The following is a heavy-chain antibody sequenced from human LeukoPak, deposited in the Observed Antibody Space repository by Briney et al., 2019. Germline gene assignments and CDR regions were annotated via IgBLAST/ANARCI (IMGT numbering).Heavy chain of an antibody. Sequence: GGSLRLSCAASGFTFKKYDVTWVRQAPGKGLEWVAFIRYDGGNKYYADSVKGRFTISRDNSKNTLYLQMNSLRAEDTAVYYCAKDGTGYSYGFYYYMDVWGKGTTVTISS. CDR2: IRYDGGNK. CDR1: GFTFKKYD. J-gene: IGHJ6*03. CDR3: AKDGTGYSYGFYYYMDV. V-gene: IGHV3-30*02. D-gene: IGHD5-18*01.